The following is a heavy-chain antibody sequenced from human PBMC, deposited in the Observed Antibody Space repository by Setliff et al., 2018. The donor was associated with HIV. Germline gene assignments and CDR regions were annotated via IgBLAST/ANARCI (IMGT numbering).Heavy chain of an antibody. V-gene: IGHV4-39*07. D-gene: IGHD2-2*01. J-gene: IGHJ4*02. Sequence: LETLSLTCTVSGGSISTSSYYWGWIRQSPGKGLEWIGTIYYDGSTNYNPSLKSRVTISVDTSRNQFSLKLSSVTAADTAVYYCARRNVVVSAALDYWGQGTLVTVSS. CDR1: GGSISTSSYY. CDR3: ARRNVVVSAALDY. CDR2: IYYDGST.